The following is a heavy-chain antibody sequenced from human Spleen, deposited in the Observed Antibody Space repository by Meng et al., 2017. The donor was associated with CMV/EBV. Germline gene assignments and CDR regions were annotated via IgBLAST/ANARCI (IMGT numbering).Heavy chain of an antibody. J-gene: IGHJ3*02. V-gene: IGHV1-69*05. D-gene: IGHD5-24*01. CDR2: IIPIFGTA. Sequence: SVKVSCKASGYTFTSYYMHWVRQAPGQGLEWMGGIIPIFGTANYAQKFQGRVTITTDESTSTAYMELSSLRSEDTAVYYCARDARGLEMATITGAFDIWGQGTMVTVSS. CDR3: ARDARGLEMATITGAFDI. CDR1: GYTFTSYY.